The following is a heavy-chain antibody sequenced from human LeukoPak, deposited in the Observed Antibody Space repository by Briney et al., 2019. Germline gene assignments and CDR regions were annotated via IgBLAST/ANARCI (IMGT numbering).Heavy chain of an antibody. CDR3: ARGLVWIAVAGTRQFDY. J-gene: IGHJ4*02. V-gene: IGHV3-11*01. D-gene: IGHD6-19*01. CDR1: GFTFSDYY. Sequence: GGFLRLSCAASGFTFSDYYMSWIRQAPGKGLEWVSYISSSGSTIYYADSVKGRFTISRDNAKNSLYLQMNSLRAEDTAVYYCARGLVWIAVAGTRQFDYWGQGTLVTVSS. CDR2: ISSSGSTI.